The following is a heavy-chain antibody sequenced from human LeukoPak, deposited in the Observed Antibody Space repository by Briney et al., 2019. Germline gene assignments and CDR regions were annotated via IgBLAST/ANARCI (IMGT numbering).Heavy chain of an antibody. CDR3: ARVNYDFWTGMDV. CDR2: IYYSGST. CDR1: GGSISSSFYY. V-gene: IGHV4-39*01. D-gene: IGHD3-3*01. J-gene: IGHJ6*02. Sequence: SETLSLTCTVSGGSISSSFYYWGWIRQPPGKGLEWIGSIYYSGSTYYNPSLKSRVTIFVDTSKNQFSLKLSSVTAADTAVYYCARVNYDFWTGMDVWGQGTTVTVSS.